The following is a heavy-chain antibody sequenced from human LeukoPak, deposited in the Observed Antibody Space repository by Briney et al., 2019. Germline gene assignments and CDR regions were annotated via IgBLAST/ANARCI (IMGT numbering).Heavy chain of an antibody. J-gene: IGHJ2*01. CDR3: ARRGVDTAMVSYWYFDL. CDR2: IYPGDSDT. CDR1: GYSFTSYW. Sequence: GESLKISCKGSGYSFTSYWIGWVRQMPGKGLEWMGIIYPGDSDTRYSPSFQCQVTISADKSISTAYLQWSSLKASDTAMYYCARRGVDTAMVSYWYFDLWGRGTLVTVSS. V-gene: IGHV5-51*01. D-gene: IGHD5-18*01.